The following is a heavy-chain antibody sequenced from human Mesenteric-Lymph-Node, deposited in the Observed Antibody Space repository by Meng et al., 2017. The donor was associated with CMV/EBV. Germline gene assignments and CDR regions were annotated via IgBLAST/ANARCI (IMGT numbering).Heavy chain of an antibody. CDR2: ISPYGGTI. CDR1: GFTFSSYG. J-gene: IGHJ4*02. CDR3: AKDRVEYYGSSLHY. V-gene: IGHV3-23*01. D-gene: IGHD3-10*01. Sequence: GGSLRLSCAASGFTFSSYGMTWVRQAPGKGLEWVSGISPYGGTINYADSVQGRFTISRDNSKNAIYLQMNSLRADDTTVYYCAKDRVEYYGSSLHYWGQGTLVTVSS.